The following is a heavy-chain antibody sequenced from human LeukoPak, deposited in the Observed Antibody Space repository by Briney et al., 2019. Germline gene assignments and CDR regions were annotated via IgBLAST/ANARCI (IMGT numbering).Heavy chain of an antibody. Sequence: PSETLSLTCTVSGGSISSGSYYWSWIRQPAGKGLEWIGRIYTSGSTNYNPSLKSRVTISVDTSKNQFSLKLSSVTAADTAVYYCARDPYSSSWGSYWYFDLWGRGTLVTVSS. CDR3: ARDPYSSSWGSYWYFDL. D-gene: IGHD6-13*01. V-gene: IGHV4-61*02. CDR2: IYTSGST. J-gene: IGHJ2*01. CDR1: GGSISSGSYY.